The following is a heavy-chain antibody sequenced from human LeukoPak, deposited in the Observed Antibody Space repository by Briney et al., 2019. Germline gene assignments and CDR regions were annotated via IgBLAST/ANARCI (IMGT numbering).Heavy chain of an antibody. CDR1: GFTFSSYS. CDR2: MSSGSSIT. D-gene: IGHD5-18*01. J-gene: IGHJ3*02. Sequence: GGSLRLSCAASGFTFSSYSMNWVRQAPGKGLEWVSYMSSGSSITFYADSVKGRSTISRDNVKNSLHLQMNSLRDEDTAVYYCARGRRGGGYSYGYDAFDIWGQGTMVTVSS. CDR3: ARGRRGGGYSYGYDAFDI. V-gene: IGHV3-48*02.